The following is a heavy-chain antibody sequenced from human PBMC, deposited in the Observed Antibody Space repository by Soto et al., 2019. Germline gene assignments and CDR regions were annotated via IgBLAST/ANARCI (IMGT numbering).Heavy chain of an antibody. J-gene: IGHJ4*02. CDR1: GFTFSSYW. CDR2: INSDGSST. V-gene: IGHV3-74*01. Sequence: GGSLRLSCAASGFTFSSYWMHWVRQAPGKGLVWVSRINSDGSSTSYADSVKGRFTISRDNAKNTLYLQMNSLRAEDTAVYYCARLSGRDGYNPNSMFDYWGQGTLVTVSS. CDR3: ARLSGRDGYNPNSMFDY. D-gene: IGHD5-12*01.